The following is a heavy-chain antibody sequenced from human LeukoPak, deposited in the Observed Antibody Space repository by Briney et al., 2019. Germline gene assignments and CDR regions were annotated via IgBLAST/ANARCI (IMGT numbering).Heavy chain of an antibody. V-gene: IGHV4-59*01. Sequence: PSETLSLTCTVSGCSISNYYWSWIRQLPGKGLEWIGYIYSSGSATYNPSFKNRVTISVNTSEIQFLLKLMSGLAADTAVYYCARLALQEVGATQTYYLAYWGKGTRVTVS. CDR1: GCSISNYY. CDR2: IYSSGSA. CDR3: ARLALQEVGATQTYYLAY. J-gene: IGHJ4*02. D-gene: IGHD1-26*01.